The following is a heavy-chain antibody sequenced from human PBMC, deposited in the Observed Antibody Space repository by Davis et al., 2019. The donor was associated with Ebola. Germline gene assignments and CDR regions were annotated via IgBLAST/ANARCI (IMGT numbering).Heavy chain of an antibody. CDR1: GYTFTSYD. Sequence: ASVKVSCKASGYTFTSYDINWVRQAPGQGLEWMGWINPNSGGTNYAQKFQGRVTMTRDTSISTAYMELSRLRSDDTAVYYCARDPNTAMTQVDYWGQGTLVTVSS. J-gene: IGHJ4*02. D-gene: IGHD5-18*01. CDR3: ARDPNTAMTQVDY. V-gene: IGHV1-2*02. CDR2: INPNSGGT.